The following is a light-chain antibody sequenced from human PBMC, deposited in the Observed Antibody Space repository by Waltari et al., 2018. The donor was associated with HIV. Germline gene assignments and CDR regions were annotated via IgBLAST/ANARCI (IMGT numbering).Light chain of an antibody. CDR1: QDIKPD. J-gene: IGKJ2*01. CDR3: LQQYTYPRT. Sequence: DIQMTQSPLSLSASVGDRVTITCRASQDIKPDLGWYQHKPGKAPQRLIYGASSLDSGVPSRFSGDRSGSEFTLTIDGLQPEDVATYYCLQQYTYPRTFGQGTKLQIK. V-gene: IGKV1-17*01. CDR2: GAS.